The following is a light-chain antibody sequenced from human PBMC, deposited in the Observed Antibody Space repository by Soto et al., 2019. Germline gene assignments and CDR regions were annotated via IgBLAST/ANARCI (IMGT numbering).Light chain of an antibody. CDR1: QRVSSSD. CDR3: QQYGGSPLYT. Sequence: IVLTQSPGTLSLSPGDRATLSCRASQRVSSSDLAWYQQQPGKAPRLLIYGASTRATGIPDRFSGGGSWTDFTLTISRLEPEDVAVYYCQQYGGSPLYTFGQGTKLEIK. J-gene: IGKJ2*01. V-gene: IGKV3-20*01. CDR2: GAS.